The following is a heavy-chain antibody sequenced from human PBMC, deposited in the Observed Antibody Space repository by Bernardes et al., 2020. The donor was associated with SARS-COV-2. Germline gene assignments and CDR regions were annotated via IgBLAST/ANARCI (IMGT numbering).Heavy chain of an antibody. CDR1: GGSISSSSYY. CDR3: AREKGYDFWSGYYDVDGGDGGMDV. CDR2: IYYSGST. J-gene: IGHJ6*02. V-gene: IGHV4-39*02. D-gene: IGHD3-3*01. Sequence: ETLSLTCTVSGGSISSSSYYWGWIRQPPGKGLEWIGSIYYSGSTYYNPSLKSRVTISVDTSKNQFSLKLSSVTAADTAVYYCAREKGYDFWSGYYDVDGGDGGMDVWGQGTTVTVSS.